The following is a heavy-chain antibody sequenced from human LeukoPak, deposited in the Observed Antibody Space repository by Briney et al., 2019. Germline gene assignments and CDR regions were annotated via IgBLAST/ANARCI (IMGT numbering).Heavy chain of an antibody. CDR2: ITSSGSTI. D-gene: IGHD2-21*02. Sequence: GGSLRLSCAASVFTFSSYERNWVRQAPGKGLEWVSYITSSGSTIYYADSVKGRFTISRDNAKNSLYLQMNSLRAEDTAVYYCARALRLAFDIWGQGTMVTVSS. CDR3: ARALRLAFDI. J-gene: IGHJ3*02. CDR1: VFTFSSYE. V-gene: IGHV3-48*03.